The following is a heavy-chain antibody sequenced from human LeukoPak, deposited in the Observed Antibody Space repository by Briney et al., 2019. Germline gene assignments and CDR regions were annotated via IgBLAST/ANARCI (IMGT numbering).Heavy chain of an antibody. CDR2: IYTSGST. CDR1: GGSISSHY. V-gene: IGHV4-4*07. D-gene: IGHD6-19*01. Sequence: SETLSLTCTVSGGSISSHYWSWIRQPAGRGLEWIGRIYTSGSTNYNPSRKSRVTMSVDTSKNQFSLKLSSVAAADTAVYYCARDTGYGGWYEVGYWGQGTLVTVSS. CDR3: ARDTGYGGWYEVGY. J-gene: IGHJ4*02.